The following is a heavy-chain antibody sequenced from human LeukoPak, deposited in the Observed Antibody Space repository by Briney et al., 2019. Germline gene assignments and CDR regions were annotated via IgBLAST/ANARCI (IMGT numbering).Heavy chain of an antibody. CDR3: ARSPLEYDFWSGRHYYFDY. D-gene: IGHD3-3*01. J-gene: IGHJ4*02. V-gene: IGHV4-61*02. CDR1: GGSISSGNYF. Sequence: PSQTLSLTCTVPGGSISSGNYFWSWIRQPAGKGLEWIVRIYTSGSTNYNPSLKSRVTISVDTSKNQFSLKLSSVAAADTAVYYCARSPLEYDFWSGRHYYFDYWGQGTLVTVSS. CDR2: IYTSGST.